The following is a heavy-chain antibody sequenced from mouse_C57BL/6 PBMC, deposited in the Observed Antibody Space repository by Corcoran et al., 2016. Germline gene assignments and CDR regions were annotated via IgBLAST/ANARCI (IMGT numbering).Heavy chain of an antibody. Sequence: EVQLQQSGPELVKPGASVKISCKTSGYTFTDYYMNWVKQSHGKSLEWIGDINPNNGGTSYNQKFKGKATLTVDKSSSTAYMELRSLTSEDSAVYYCARGAYWGQGILVTVSA. CDR3: ARGAY. CDR1: GYTFTDYY. CDR2: INPNNGGT. J-gene: IGHJ3*01. V-gene: IGHV1-26*01.